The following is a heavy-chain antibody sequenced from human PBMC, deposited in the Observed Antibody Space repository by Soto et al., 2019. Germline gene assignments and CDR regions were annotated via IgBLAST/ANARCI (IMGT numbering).Heavy chain of an antibody. CDR3: VKGGSSAWRYYYGLGV. J-gene: IGHJ6*02. V-gene: IGHV3-30*18. Sequence: SLTVSCVASGFTFNSYRMHWVSQSPGKVLEWVAVISYDGSNKYYADSVKGRFTIARDNSKDTLYLQMSSLRAEDTAVNSCVKGGSSAWRYYYGLGVHGQRTSVSVSS. CDR1: GFTFNSYR. D-gene: IGHD6-25*01. CDR2: ISYDGSNK.